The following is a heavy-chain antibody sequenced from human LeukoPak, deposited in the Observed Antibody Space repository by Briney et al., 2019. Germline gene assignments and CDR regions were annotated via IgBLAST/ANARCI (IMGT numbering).Heavy chain of an antibody. Sequence: PGGSLRLSCVASGFTFRNYYMHWVRQVPGKGLVWVSRISGDGSSIFYADSVKGRFTISRDNAKNSLYVQMNSLRADDSAVYYCARHKYSSSWYEGLDAFDIWGQGTMVTVSS. CDR1: GFTFRNYY. V-gene: IGHV3-74*01. D-gene: IGHD6-13*01. J-gene: IGHJ3*02. CDR3: ARHKYSSSWYEGLDAFDI. CDR2: ISGDGSSI.